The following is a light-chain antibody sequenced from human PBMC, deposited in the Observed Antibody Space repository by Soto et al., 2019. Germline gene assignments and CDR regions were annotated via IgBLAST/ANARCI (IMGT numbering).Light chain of an antibody. CDR1: SRDVGGYNY. V-gene: IGLV2-11*01. J-gene: IGLJ2*01. CDR3: CSYAGGYTLV. Sequence: QSALTQPRSVSGSPGQSVTISCTGTSRDVGGYNYVSWYQQHPGKAPKLMIYDVSKRPSGVPDRFSGSKSGNTASLTISGLQADDEADYYCCSYAGGYTLVFGGGTKLTVL. CDR2: DVS.